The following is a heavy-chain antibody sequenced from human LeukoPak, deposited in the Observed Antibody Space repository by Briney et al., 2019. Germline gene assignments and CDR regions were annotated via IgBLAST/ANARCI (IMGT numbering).Heavy chain of an antibody. D-gene: IGHD2/OR15-2a*01. J-gene: IGHJ4*02. CDR2: IKTDGSTT. CDR3: VSFYETY. CDR1: GFTFSSSW. Sequence: SGGPLRLSCAVSGFTFSSSWMHWVRQAPGKGLVWVSHIKTDGSTTAYADSVKGRFTISRDNAKNTLYLQMNSLRAEDTAVYYCVSFYETYWGRGTLVAVSS. V-gene: IGHV3-74*01.